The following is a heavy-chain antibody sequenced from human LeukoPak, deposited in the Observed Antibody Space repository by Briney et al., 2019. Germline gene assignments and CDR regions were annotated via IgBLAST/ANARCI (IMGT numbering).Heavy chain of an antibody. D-gene: IGHD3-10*01. CDR3: ARVYYGSGTLDY. Sequence: GGSLRLSCAASGFTLSSYEMNWVRQAPGKGLEWVSYISSSGSTIYYADSVKGRFTISRDNAKNSLYLQMNSLRAEDTAVYYCARVYYGSGTLDYWGQGTLVTVSS. J-gene: IGHJ4*02. CDR1: GFTLSSYE. V-gene: IGHV3-48*03. CDR2: ISSSGSTI.